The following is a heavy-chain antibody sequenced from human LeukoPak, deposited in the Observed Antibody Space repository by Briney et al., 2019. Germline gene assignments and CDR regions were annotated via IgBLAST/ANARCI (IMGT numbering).Heavy chain of an antibody. CDR3: ARGFLTGYYDAFDI. V-gene: IGHV3-53*04. D-gene: IGHD3-9*01. CDR2: IYSGGST. J-gene: IGHJ3*02. CDR1: GFTVSSNY. Sequence: GGSLRLSCAASGFTVSSNYMSWVRQAPGKGLEWVSVIYSGGSTYYADSVKGRFTISRHNSKNTLYLQMNSLRAEDTAVYYCARGFLTGYYDAFDIWGQGTMVTVSS.